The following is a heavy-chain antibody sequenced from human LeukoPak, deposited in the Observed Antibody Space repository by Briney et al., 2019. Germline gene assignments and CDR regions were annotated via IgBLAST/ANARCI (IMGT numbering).Heavy chain of an antibody. Sequence: SETLSLTCTVSGGSISSYYWSWIWQPPGKGLEWIGYIYYSGSTNYNPSLKSRVTISVDTSKHQFSLKLSSVTAADTAVYYCARDVSGTSAFHVWGQGTMVTVSS. CDR1: GGSISSYY. CDR2: IYYSGST. V-gene: IGHV4-59*01. CDR3: ARDVSGTSAFHV. J-gene: IGHJ3*01.